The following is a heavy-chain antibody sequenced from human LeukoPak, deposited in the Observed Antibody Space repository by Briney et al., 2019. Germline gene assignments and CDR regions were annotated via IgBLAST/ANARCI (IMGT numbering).Heavy chain of an antibody. CDR3: ARPTSRDIDY. V-gene: IGHV5-51*01. Sequence: PGESLKISCKGSGYTFTSNWIGWVREMPGRGLEWMGIIYPGDSDTRYSPSFQGQVTISADKSISTAYLQWSSLKASDTAVYYCARPTSRDIDYWGQGTLVTVSS. J-gene: IGHJ4*02. CDR2: IYPGDSDT. D-gene: IGHD3-10*01. CDR1: GYTFTSNW.